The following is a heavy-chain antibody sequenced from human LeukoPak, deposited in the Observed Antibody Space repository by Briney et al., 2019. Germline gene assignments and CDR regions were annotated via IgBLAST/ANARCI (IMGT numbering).Heavy chain of an antibody. CDR2: IYYDGTT. D-gene: IGHD6-19*01. CDR1: GGSITRTNSY. Sequence: PSETLSLTCTVSGGSITRTNSYWAWVRQPPGKGLEWIGSIYYDGTTYFSPSLKSRVTISVDSSNNQFSLKLTSVTAADTAVYYCARTRRGSGGSVEDWGQGTQVTVFS. J-gene: IGHJ4*02. V-gene: IGHV4-39*01. CDR3: ARTRRGSGGSVED.